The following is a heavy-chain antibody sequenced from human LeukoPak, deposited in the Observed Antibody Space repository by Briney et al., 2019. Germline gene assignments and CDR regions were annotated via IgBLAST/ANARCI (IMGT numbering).Heavy chain of an antibody. CDR3: ARYSYGNFDY. Sequence: GGSLRLSCAASGFTVSSNYMSWVRQAPGKGLEWVSVIYSGGSTYYADSVKGRFTISRDSSKNTLYLQMNSLRAEDTAVYYCARYSYGNFDYWGQGTLVTVSS. V-gene: IGHV3-66*01. D-gene: IGHD5-18*01. CDR1: GFTVSSNY. CDR2: IYSGGST. J-gene: IGHJ4*02.